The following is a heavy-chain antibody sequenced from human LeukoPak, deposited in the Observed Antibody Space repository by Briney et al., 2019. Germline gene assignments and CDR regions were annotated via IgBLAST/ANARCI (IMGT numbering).Heavy chain of an antibody. CDR3: TRTFLTGDGYKVGYFDY. CDR2: IYNSDNT. Sequence: TGGSLRLSCAASGLTVSSNYMSWVRQAPGKGLEWVSLIYNSDNTYYADSVKGRFTISRDNSKNTLFLQMNSLNAENTAMYYSTRTFLTGDGYKVGYFDYWGQGTLVTVSS. D-gene: IGHD5-24*01. V-gene: IGHV3-53*01. CDR1: GLTVSSNY. J-gene: IGHJ4*02.